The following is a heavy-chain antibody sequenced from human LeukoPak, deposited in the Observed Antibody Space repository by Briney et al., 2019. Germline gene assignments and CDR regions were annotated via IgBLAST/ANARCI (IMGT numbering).Heavy chain of an antibody. Sequence: PSETLSLTCTVSGGSVSSGSYYWSWIRQPPGKGLEWIGYIYYSGSTNYNPSLKSRVTISVDTSKNQFSPKLSPVTAADTAVYYCARLGWVVGPDYWGQGTLVTVSS. CDR3: ARLGWVVGPDY. CDR1: GGSVSSGSYY. J-gene: IGHJ4*02. CDR2: IYYSGST. V-gene: IGHV4-61*01. D-gene: IGHD6-19*01.